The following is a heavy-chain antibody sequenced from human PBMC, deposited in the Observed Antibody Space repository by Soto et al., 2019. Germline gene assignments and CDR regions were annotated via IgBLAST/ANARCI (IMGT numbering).Heavy chain of an antibody. D-gene: IGHD1-26*01. CDR1: GYTFTSYH. CDR2: IYTIGGST. J-gene: IGHJ3*02. Sequence: ASVKVSGKASGYTFTSYHVHWVRQAPGQGLEWMGMIYTIGGSTNYAQKFQGRVTMTRGTSTSTVYMELSSLRSEDTAVYYCARALNYYDPFDIWGRGTMVTVSS. V-gene: IGHV1-46*01. CDR3: ARALNYYDPFDI.